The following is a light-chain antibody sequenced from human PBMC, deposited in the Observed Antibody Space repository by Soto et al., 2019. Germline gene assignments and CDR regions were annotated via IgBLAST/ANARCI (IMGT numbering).Light chain of an antibody. CDR3: QQYNNWPRT. CDR1: QSVSRSY. J-gene: IGKJ1*01. CDR2: GAS. Sequence: EIGLTQSPATLSVSPWERATLSCRASQSVSRSYLAWCQQKPGQAPRLLIYGASTRATGIPARFSGSGSGTEFTLTISSLQSEDFAVYYCQQYNNWPRTFGQGTKVDIK. V-gene: IGKV3D-15*01.